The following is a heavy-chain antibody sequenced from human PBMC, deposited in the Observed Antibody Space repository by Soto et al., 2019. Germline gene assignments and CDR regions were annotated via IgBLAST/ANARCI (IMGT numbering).Heavy chain of an antibody. CDR3: ASDNRGPHTGMDA. CDR2: VWYDGSNK. CDR1: GFTFSNSN. V-gene: IGHV3-30*19. J-gene: IGHJ6*02. Sequence: QVELVESGGGVVQPGRSLRLSCAASGFTFSNSNMHWVRQAPGKGLEWVAVVWYDGSNKYYADSVKGRFTISRDNSKNTLFLQMNSLRAEDTAIYYCASDNRGPHTGMDAWGQGTTVIVSS.